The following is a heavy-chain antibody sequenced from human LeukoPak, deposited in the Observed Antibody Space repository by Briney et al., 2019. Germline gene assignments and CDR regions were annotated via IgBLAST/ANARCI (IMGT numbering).Heavy chain of an antibody. D-gene: IGHD3-16*01. CDR2: ISSSSTNI. J-gene: IGHJ3*02. Sequence: PGGSLRLSCAASGFTFSTYSMNWVRQAPGKGLEWLSYISSSSTNILYAESVTGRFTISRDNAKNLLYLQMNSLRAEDTAVYFCARLSSWVFEIWGQGTMVTVSS. CDR1: GFTFSTYS. CDR3: ARLSSWVFEI. V-gene: IGHV3-48*04.